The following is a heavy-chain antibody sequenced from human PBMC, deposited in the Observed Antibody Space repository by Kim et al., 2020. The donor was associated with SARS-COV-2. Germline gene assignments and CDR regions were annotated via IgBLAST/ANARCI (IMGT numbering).Heavy chain of an antibody. V-gene: IGHV4-34*01. CDR2: INHSGST. CDR1: GGSFSGYY. Sequence: SETLSLTCAVYGGSFSGYYWSWIRQPPGKGLEWIGEINHSGSTNYNPSLKSRGTISVDTSKNQFSLKLSSVTAADTAVDYCARGLPAPSFFYYFYGMDV. CDR3: ARGLPAPSFFYYFYGMDV. D-gene: IGHD3-3*02. J-gene: IGHJ6*01.